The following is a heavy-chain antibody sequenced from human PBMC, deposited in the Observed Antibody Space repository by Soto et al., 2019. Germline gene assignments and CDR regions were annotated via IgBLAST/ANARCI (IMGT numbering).Heavy chain of an antibody. Sequence: ASVKVSRKASGYMFSTNTIAWVRQAPGRGLEWIGWISGANGNTKYAQRLQGRVSMTTATSTNTAYMELTSLKSDDTAVYYCARGIVAPGNIYVMVVGLYFGSWAQGPLVTVSS. V-gene: IGHV1-18*04. D-gene: IGHD3-22*01. CDR3: ARGIVAPGNIYVMVVGLYFGS. CDR2: ISGANGNT. J-gene: IGHJ4*02. CDR1: GYMFSTNT.